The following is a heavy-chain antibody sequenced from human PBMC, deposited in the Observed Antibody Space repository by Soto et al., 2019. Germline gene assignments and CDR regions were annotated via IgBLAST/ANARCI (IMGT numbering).Heavy chain of an antibody. Sequence: SETLSLTRTVSGGSISSSSYYWGWIRQPPGKGLEWIGSIYYSGSTYYNPSLKSRVTISVDTSKNQFSLKLSSVTAADTAVYYCARGLLVGTIGAYYYYYYYMDVWGKGTTVTVSS. CDR2: IYYSGST. CDR1: GGSISSSSYY. D-gene: IGHD2-21*02. CDR3: ARGLLVGTIGAYYYYYYYMDV. V-gene: IGHV4-39*01. J-gene: IGHJ6*03.